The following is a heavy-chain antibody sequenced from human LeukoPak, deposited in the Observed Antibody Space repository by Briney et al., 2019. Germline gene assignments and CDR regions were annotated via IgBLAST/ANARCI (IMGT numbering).Heavy chain of an antibody. CDR2: INPNSGGT. Sequence: ASVKVSCKASGYTFTGYYMHWVRQAPGQGLEWMGWINPNSGGTNYAQKFQGRVTMTRDTFISTAYMELSRLRSDDTAVYYCARDVPGATSPRYYFDYWGQGTLVTVSS. CDR1: GYTFTGYY. J-gene: IGHJ4*02. CDR3: ARDVPGATSPRYYFDY. D-gene: IGHD2-2*01. V-gene: IGHV1-2*02.